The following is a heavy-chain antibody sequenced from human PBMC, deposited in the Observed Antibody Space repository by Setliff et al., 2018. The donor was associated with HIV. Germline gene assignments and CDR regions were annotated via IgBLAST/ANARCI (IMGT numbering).Heavy chain of an antibody. CDR3: EGLPAADVTVDY. CDR1: GYSIRSGYY. V-gene: IGHV4-38-2*01. J-gene: IGHJ4*02. Sequence: SETLSLTCAVSGYSIRSGYYWGWIRQPLGKGLEWIGSIFHSGSTYYNPSLQSRVTISLHTSKNQFSLKMSSVTAADTAVYYCEGLPAADVTVDYRGQGTLVTVSS. CDR2: IFHSGST. D-gene: IGHD6-13*01.